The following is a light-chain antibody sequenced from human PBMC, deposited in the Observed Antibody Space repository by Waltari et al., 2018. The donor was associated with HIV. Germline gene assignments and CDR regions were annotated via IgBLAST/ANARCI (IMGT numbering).Light chain of an antibody. CDR2: QDT. V-gene: IGLV3-1*01. Sequence: SYELTQPPSLSVSPGQTASIPCSGNKLDNQYVCWYHQRPGQSPVLGIYQDTKRPSDIPERFSGSSSGDTATLTISETQTVDEGDYYCQAWDSTVAVFGGGTRLTVL. J-gene: IGLJ2*01. CDR3: QAWDSTVAV. CDR1: KLDNQY.